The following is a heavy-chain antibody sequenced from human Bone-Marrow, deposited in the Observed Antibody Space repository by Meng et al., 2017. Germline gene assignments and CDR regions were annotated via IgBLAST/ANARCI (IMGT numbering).Heavy chain of an antibody. CDR1: GFTFSDYS. CDR2: ISSSGSTI. Sequence: GELVGSGGGLVKSGGSLRLSCAASGFTFSDYSMSWIRQAPGKGLEWVSYISSSGSTIYYADSVKGRFTISRDNAKNSLYLQMNSLRAEDTAVYYCATIGRYCSSTSCLNWFDPWGQGTLVTVSS. D-gene: IGHD2-2*01. CDR3: ATIGRYCSSTSCLNWFDP. J-gene: IGHJ5*02. V-gene: IGHV3-11*01.